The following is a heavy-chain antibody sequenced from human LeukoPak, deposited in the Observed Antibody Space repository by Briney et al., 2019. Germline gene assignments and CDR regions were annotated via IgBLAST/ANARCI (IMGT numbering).Heavy chain of an antibody. V-gene: IGHV1-2*06. CDR3: ARGAYGSGSYYSNWFDP. CDR1: GYTFTGYY. D-gene: IGHD3-10*01. CDR2: INPNSGGT. J-gene: IGHJ5*02. Sequence: ASVKVSCKASGYTFTGYYMHWLRQAPGQGLEWMGRINPNSGGTNYAQKFQGRVTITRDTSISTAYMELSRLRSDDTAVYYCARGAYGSGSYYSNWFDPWGQGTLVTVSS.